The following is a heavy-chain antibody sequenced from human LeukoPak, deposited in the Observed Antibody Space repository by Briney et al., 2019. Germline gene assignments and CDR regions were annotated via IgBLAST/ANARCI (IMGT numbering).Heavy chain of an antibody. J-gene: IGHJ4*02. D-gene: IGHD3-22*01. CDR2: ITYDGTDK. CDR1: GFTFSRYG. V-gene: IGHV3-30*02. CDR3: AKSWGVEYSSGFYIGVDY. Sequence: SGGSLRLSCAASGFTFSRYGMQWVRQAPGKGLEWVAIITYDGTDKSYADSVKGRFTISRDNSKSTVYLQMNSLRAEDTAVFYCAKSWGVEYSSGFYIGVDYWGQGTLVTVSS.